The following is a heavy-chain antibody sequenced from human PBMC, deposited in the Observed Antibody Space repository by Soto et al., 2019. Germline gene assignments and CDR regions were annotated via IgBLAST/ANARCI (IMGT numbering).Heavy chain of an antibody. V-gene: IGHV3-21*01. Sequence: GGSLRFSCAASGFTFSSYSMNWVRQAPGKGLEWVSSISSSSSYIYYADSVKGRFTISRDNAKNSLYLQMNSLRAEDTAVYYCLTVSVGATVFDYGGQGTLVTVSS. CDR2: ISSSSSYI. J-gene: IGHJ4*02. CDR1: GFTFSSYS. D-gene: IGHD1-26*01. CDR3: LTVSVGATVFDY.